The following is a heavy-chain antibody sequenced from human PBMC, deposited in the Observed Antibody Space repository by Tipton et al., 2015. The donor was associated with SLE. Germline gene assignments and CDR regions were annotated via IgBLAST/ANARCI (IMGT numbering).Heavy chain of an antibody. V-gene: IGHV3-23*03. Sequence: SLRLSCAASGFSFTSYAMNWVRQAPGKGLEWVSLIYSAGSTSYADSVKGRFTISRDNSKNTLYLQMNSLRAEDTAVYYCASSYSSGWYHFDYWGQGTLVTVSS. J-gene: IGHJ4*02. CDR3: ASSYSSGWYHFDY. CDR2: IYSAGST. CDR1: GFSFTSYA. D-gene: IGHD6-19*01.